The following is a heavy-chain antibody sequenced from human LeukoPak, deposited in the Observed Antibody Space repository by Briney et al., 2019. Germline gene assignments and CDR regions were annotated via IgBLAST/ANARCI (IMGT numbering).Heavy chain of an antibody. J-gene: IGHJ4*02. D-gene: IGHD2-15*01. V-gene: IGHV3-48*02. Sequence: GGSLRLSCVASGLTVSSYSMNWVRQAPGKGLEWVSYISSCSSTIYYADSVKGRFTISRDNAKNSLDLQMNSLRDEDTAVYYCARARASGRSGFDYWGLGTLVTVSS. CDR1: GLTVSSYS. CDR2: ISSCSSTI. CDR3: ARARASGRSGFDY.